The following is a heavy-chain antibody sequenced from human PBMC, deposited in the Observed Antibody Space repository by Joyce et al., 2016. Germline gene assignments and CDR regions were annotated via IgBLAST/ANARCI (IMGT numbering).Heavy chain of an antibody. V-gene: IGHV3-23*01. CDR2: ISGRGGNI. CDR3: AKIPRITLLGSFISFDY. CDR1: GFSFPTFA. J-gene: IGHJ4*02. D-gene: IGHD3-16*02. Sequence: EVQLLESGGGLVQPGGSLTLSCGASGFSFPTFAMGWVRQAPGKGLWWVAGISGRGGNIYYAASLKGRFTISRDNSRNTLYLQMNSLRAEDTAVYYCAKIPRITLLGSFISFDYWGQGALVTVSA.